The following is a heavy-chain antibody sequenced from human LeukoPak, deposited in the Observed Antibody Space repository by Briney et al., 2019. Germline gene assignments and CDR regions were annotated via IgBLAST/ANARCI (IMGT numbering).Heavy chain of an antibody. V-gene: IGHV4-59*01. CDR3: AREGVAGTTPSRPLYYYYYMDV. Sequence: SETLSLTCTVSGGPISSYYWSWIRQPPGKGLEWIGYVSYSGSTSYNPSLKSRVTISVDTSKNQFSLKLSSVTAADTAVYFCAREGVAGTTPSRPLYYYYYMDVWGKGTTVTVSS. D-gene: IGHD6-19*01. CDR2: VSYSGST. J-gene: IGHJ6*03. CDR1: GGPISSYY.